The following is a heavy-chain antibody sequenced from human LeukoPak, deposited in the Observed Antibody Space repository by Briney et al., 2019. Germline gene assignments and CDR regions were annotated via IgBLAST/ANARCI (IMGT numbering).Heavy chain of an antibody. CDR1: GFDFSNYW. CDR2: IKDNGVGA. J-gene: IGHJ5*02. V-gene: IGHV3-74*01. CDR3: ARIGVGHTGLDL. Sequence: PGGSLTLSCAASGFDFSNYWMHWVRHAPGKGLVWVSRIKDNGVGANYADPAKGRFTISRDNAKNTLYLQMTSLRAEDTAVYYCARIGVGHTGLDLWGQGVLVTVST. D-gene: IGHD3-22*01.